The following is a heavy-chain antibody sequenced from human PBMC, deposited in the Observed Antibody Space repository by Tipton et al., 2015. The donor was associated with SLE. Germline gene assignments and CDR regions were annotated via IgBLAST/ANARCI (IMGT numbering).Heavy chain of an antibody. Sequence: RSLRLSCAASGFTFDDYAMHWVRQAPGKGLEWVSGISWNSGSIGYADSVKGRFTISRDNAKNSLYLQMNSLRAEDTAVYYCARDSPSLMGATYFDYWGQGTLVTVSS. CDR3: ARDSPSLMGATYFDY. D-gene: IGHD1-26*01. J-gene: IGHJ4*02. V-gene: IGHV3-9*01. CDR1: GFTFDDYA. CDR2: ISWNSGSI.